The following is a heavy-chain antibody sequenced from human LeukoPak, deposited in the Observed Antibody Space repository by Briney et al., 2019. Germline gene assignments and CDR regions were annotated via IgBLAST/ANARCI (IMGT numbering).Heavy chain of an antibody. J-gene: IGHJ6*03. CDR1: GGSISSYY. CDR3: ARVGKKYYYYYMDV. CDR2: IYYSGST. Sequence: SETLSLTCTVSGGSISSYYWSWIRQPAGKGLEWIGYIYYSGSTNYNPSLKSRVTISVDTSKNQFSLKLSSVTAADTAVYYCARVGKKYYYYYMDVWGKGTTVTVSS. V-gene: IGHV4-59*01.